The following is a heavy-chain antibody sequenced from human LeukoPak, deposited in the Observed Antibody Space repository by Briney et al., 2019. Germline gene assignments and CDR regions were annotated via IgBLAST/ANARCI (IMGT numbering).Heavy chain of an antibody. CDR3: ARDQSIFKGAFDI. J-gene: IGHJ3*02. CDR2: IYYSGST. D-gene: IGHD2-21*01. CDR1: GGSISSYY. Sequence: SETLSLTCTVSGGSISSYYWSWIRQPPGKGLEWIGYIYYSGSTNYNPSLKSRVTISVDTSKNQFSLKLSSVTAADTAVYYCARDQSIFKGAFDIWGQGTMVTVSS. V-gene: IGHV4-59*01.